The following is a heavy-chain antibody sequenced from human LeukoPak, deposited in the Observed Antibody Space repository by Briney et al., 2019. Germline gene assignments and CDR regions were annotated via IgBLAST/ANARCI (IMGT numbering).Heavy chain of an antibody. V-gene: IGHV3-33*01. D-gene: IGHD6-19*01. CDR3: ARGESGWYYYYYYGMDV. CDR1: GFTFSSYG. CDR2: IWYDGSNK. J-gene: IGHJ6*02. Sequence: GGSLRLSCAASGFTFSSYGMHWVRQAPGKGLEWVAVIWYDGSNKYYADSVKGRFTISRDNSKNTLYLRMNSLRAEDTAVYYCARGESGWYYYYYYGMDVWGQGTTVTVSS.